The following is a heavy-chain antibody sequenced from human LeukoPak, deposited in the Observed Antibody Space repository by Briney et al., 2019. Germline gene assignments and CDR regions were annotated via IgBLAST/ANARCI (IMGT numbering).Heavy chain of an antibody. D-gene: IGHD5-12*01. CDR3: ATEPKWRWLRLGSPFDP. Sequence: ASVKVSCKASGYTFTGYYIHWVRQAPGQGLEWMGWINPKSGGANYAQKFQGRVTMTEDTSTDTAYMELSSLRSEDTAVYYCATEPKWRWLRLGSPFDPWGQGTLVTVSS. J-gene: IGHJ5*02. CDR1: GYTFTGYY. V-gene: IGHV1-2*02. CDR2: INPKSGGA.